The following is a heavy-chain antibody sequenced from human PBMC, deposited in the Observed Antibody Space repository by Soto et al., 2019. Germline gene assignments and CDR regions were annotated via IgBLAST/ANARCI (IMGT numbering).Heavy chain of an antibody. CDR1: GFTFSSYA. J-gene: IGHJ6*02. D-gene: IGHD6-13*01. Sequence: GGSLRLSCAASGFTFSSYAMHWVRQAPGKGLEWVAVISYDGSNKYYADSVKGRFTISRDNSKNTLYLQMNSLRAEDTAVYYCARVTQQLALYYYGMDVWGQGTTVTVSS. CDR2: ISYDGSNK. V-gene: IGHV3-30-3*01. CDR3: ARVTQQLALYYYGMDV.